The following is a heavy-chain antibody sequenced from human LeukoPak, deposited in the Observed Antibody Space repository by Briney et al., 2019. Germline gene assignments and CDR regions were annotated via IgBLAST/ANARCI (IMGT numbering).Heavy chain of an antibody. CDR1: GGSFSGYY. CDR2: INHSGST. J-gene: IGHJ4*02. Sequence: SETLSLTCAVYGGSFSGYYWSWIRQPPGKGLEWFGEINHSGSTNYNPSLKSRVTISVDTSKNQFSLRLSSVTAADTAVYYCASAHPITVGYYFDYWGQGTLVTVSS. CDR3: ASAHPITVGYYFDY. V-gene: IGHV4-34*01. D-gene: IGHD2-15*01.